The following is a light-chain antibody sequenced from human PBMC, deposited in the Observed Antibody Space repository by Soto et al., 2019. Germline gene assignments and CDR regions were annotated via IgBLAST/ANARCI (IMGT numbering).Light chain of an antibody. CDR1: SSDVGAYNY. J-gene: IGLJ2*01. CDR2: EVN. Sequence: QSALTQPPSASGSPGQSVTISCTGTSSDVGAYNYVSWYQHHPGKAPKLVIYEVNKRPSGVPDRFSGSKSGNTASLTVSGLQAGDEADYYCLSYAGNNNVVFGGGTQLTVL. CDR3: LSYAGNNNVV. V-gene: IGLV2-8*01.